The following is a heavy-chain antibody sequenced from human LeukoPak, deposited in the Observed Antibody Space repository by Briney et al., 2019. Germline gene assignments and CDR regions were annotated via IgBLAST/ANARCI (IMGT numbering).Heavy chain of an antibody. V-gene: IGHV4-59*01. CDR3: AREYYGSGNSSPSHSDY. Sequence: SETLSLTCTVSGGSISSNYWSWIRQPPGKGLEWIGYIYYSGSANYNPSLESRVTLSVDTSKNQFSLKLSSVTAADTAVYYCAREYYGSGNSSPSHSDYWGQGTLVTVSS. J-gene: IGHJ4*02. CDR1: GGSISSNY. CDR2: IYYSGSA. D-gene: IGHD3-10*01.